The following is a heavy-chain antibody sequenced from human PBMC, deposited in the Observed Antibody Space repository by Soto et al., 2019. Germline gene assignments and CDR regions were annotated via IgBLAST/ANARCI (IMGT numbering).Heavy chain of an antibody. Sequence: DSVKVSCKVSGYTLTELSMHWVRQAPGKGLEWMGGFDPEDGETIYAQKFQGRVTMTEDTSTDTAYMELSSLRSEDTAVYYCATVFHPNSIAAAGTDYFDYWGQGTLVTVYS. D-gene: IGHD6-13*01. CDR1: GYTLTELS. J-gene: IGHJ4*02. V-gene: IGHV1-24*01. CDR3: ATVFHPNSIAAAGTDYFDY. CDR2: FDPEDGET.